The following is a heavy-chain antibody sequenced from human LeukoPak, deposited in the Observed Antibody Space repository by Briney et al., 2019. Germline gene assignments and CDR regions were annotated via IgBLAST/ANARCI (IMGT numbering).Heavy chain of an antibody. CDR2: IYYSGST. V-gene: IGHV4-39*01. J-gene: IGHJ5*02. Sequence: SETLSLTCNVLGGSIRSSNYYWGWIRQPPGKGLEWIGSIYYSGSTYYNPSLKGRGTMSVDTSNNQFSLKLTSATATDTAVYYCVRLFYYDSRGLPSWGQGTLVTVSS. CDR1: GGSIRSSNYY. D-gene: IGHD3-22*01. CDR3: VRLFYYDSRGLPS.